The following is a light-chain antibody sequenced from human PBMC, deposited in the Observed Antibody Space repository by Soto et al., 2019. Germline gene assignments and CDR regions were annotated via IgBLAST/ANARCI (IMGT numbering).Light chain of an antibody. CDR1: QTVRNDY. Sequence: VIKQILFTLASSPAERYSLAVIASQTVRNDYLAWYHQKPGQAPRLLIYDASSSATGIPDRFSGGWSGADYTLTKTGLEPGYFAVKYCQEYDGAAFTFGLGTRLEI. J-gene: IGKJ5*01. V-gene: IGKV3-20*01. CDR3: QEYDGAAFT. CDR2: DAS.